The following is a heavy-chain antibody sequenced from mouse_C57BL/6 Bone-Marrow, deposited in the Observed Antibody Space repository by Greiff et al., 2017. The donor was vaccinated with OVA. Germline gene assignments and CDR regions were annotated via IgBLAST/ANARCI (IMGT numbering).Heavy chain of an antibody. CDR2: IYPGNSDT. CDR3: TNYYGSSYPAWFAD. Sequence: VQLQQSGTVLARPGASVKMSCKTSGYTFTSYWMHWVKQRPGQGLEWIGAIYPGNSDTSYNQKFKGKAKLTAVTSASTAYMELSSLTNEDSAVYYCTNYYGSSYPAWFADWGQGTLVTVSA. J-gene: IGHJ3*01. CDR1: GYTFTSYW. V-gene: IGHV1-5*01. D-gene: IGHD1-1*01.